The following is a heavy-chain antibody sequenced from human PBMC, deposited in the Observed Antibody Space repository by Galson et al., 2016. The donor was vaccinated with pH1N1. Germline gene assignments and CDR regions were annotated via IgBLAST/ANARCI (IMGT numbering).Heavy chain of an antibody. D-gene: IGHD2-15*01. V-gene: IGHV3-48*03. CDR1: GLTFSSYE. CDR3: STAPTGPGWFGVDV. J-gene: IGHJ6*02. Sequence: SLRLSCADSGLTFSSYEMNWVRQAPGKGLEWVAFISSGGYSIQYADSVKGRFTISRDNAKSSLYLQMNSLRPEDTAGYYCSTAPTGPGWFGVDVWGQGTTVIVS. CDR2: ISSGGYSI.